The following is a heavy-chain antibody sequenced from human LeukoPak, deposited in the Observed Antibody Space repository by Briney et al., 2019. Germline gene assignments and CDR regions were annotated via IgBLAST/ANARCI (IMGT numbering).Heavy chain of an antibody. D-gene: IGHD3-3*01. J-gene: IGHJ6*03. CDR1: GGSISSSSYY. CDR3: VRGFGVVKDYYYMDV. V-gene: IGHV4-39*07. CDR2: IYYSGST. Sequence: PSETLSLTCTVSGGSISSSSYYWGWIRQPPGKGLEWIGSIYYSGSTYYNPSLKSRVTISVDTSKNQFSLKLSSVTAADTAVYYCVRGFGVVKDYYYMDVWGKGTTVTVSS.